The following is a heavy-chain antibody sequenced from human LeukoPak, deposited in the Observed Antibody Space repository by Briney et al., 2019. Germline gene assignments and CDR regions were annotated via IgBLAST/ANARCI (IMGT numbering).Heavy chain of an antibody. V-gene: IGHV3-49*04. Sequence: GGSLRLSCTASGFNFGDYAMSWVRQAPGKGLEWVGFIRSEAYGGTTEYAASVKGRFTISRDDSKSIAYPQMNSLKTEDTAVYYCTRGDYYDSSGYYFLFDYWGQGTLVTVSS. D-gene: IGHD3-22*01. CDR2: IRSEAYGGTT. CDR3: TRGDYYDSSGYYFLFDY. CDR1: GFNFGDYA. J-gene: IGHJ4*02.